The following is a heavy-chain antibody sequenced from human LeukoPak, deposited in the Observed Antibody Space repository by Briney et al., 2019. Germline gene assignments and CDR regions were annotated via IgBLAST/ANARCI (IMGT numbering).Heavy chain of an antibody. CDR1: GFTFSRYA. Sequence: QPGGSLRLSCAASGFTFSRYAMSWVRQAPGKGLEWVSAISGSGGSTYYADSVKGRFTISRDNSKNTLYLQMNSLRAEDTAVYYCAKDHSGSWGVDYWGQGTLVTVSS. J-gene: IGHJ4*02. D-gene: IGHD1-26*01. CDR2: ISGSGGST. CDR3: AKDHSGSWGVDY. V-gene: IGHV3-23*01.